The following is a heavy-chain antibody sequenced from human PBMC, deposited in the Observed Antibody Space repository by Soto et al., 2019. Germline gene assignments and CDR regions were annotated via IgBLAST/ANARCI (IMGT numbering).Heavy chain of an antibody. D-gene: IGHD1-26*01. CDR3: ARGPLGGTFDY. CDR2: IYYSGST. J-gene: IGHJ4*02. V-gene: IGHV4-61*01. Sequence: SETLSLTCTVSGGSVSSGSYYWSWIRQPPGKGLEWIGYIYYSGSTNYNPSLKSRVTISVDTSKNQFSLKLSSVTAADTAVYYCARGPLGGTFDYWGQGTLVTVSS. CDR1: GGSVSSGSYY.